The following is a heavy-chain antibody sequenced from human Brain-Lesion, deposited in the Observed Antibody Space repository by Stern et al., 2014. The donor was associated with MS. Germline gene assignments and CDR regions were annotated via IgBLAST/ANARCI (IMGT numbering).Heavy chain of an antibody. V-gene: IGHV3-30*18. Sequence: HVQLVESGGGVVQPGRSLRLSCAASGFTFTNYGMHWVRQAPGKGLEWVAVISFDGSDKYYADSVKGRFTISRDNSKNTLYLQMNSLRGEDTAMYYCANSLGTYSRCGGDCYSRADYWGQGTLVTVFS. CDR2: ISFDGSDK. CDR3: ANSLGTYSRCGGDCYSRADY. J-gene: IGHJ4*02. D-gene: IGHD2-21*02. CDR1: GFTFTNYG.